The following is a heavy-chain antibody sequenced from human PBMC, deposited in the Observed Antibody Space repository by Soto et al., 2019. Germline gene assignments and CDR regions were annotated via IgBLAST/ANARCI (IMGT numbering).Heavy chain of an antibody. CDR3: ATWHEREHAYDV. Sequence: GGSLRLSXAAFGLTISGKKYVAWVRQAPGKGLEWVSALYDVDGSFYADSVKGRFTTSSDSSKTTVYLQMNDLRPDDTAVYYCATWHEREHAYDVWGQGTTVTVSS. J-gene: IGHJ3*01. D-gene: IGHD1-1*01. CDR1: GLTISGKKY. V-gene: IGHV3-53*01. CDR2: LYDVDGS.